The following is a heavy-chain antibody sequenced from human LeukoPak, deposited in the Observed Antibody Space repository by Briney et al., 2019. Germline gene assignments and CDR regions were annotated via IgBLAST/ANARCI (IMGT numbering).Heavy chain of an antibody. CDR2: IWYDGSNK. Sequence: GGSLRLSCAASGFTFSSYGMHWVRQAPGEGLEWVAVIWYDGSNKYYADSVKGRFTISRDNSKNTLYLQMNSLRAEDTAVYYCARGLAYSGSYLGDYWGQGTLVTVSS. J-gene: IGHJ4*02. CDR1: GFTFSSYG. V-gene: IGHV3-33*01. CDR3: ARGLAYSGSYLGDY. D-gene: IGHD1-26*01.